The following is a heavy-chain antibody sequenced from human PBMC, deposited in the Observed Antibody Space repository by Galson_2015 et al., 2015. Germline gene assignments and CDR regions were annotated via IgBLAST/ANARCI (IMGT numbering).Heavy chain of an antibody. CDR1: GFTVSSNY. D-gene: IGHD3-22*01. V-gene: IGHV3-53*01. Sequence: SLRLSCAASGFTVSSNYMSWVRQAPGKGLEWVSVIYSGGSKYYADSVKGRFTISRDNYKNTLYLQMNSLRAEDTAVYYCARVPYDSSGYYYYFDYWGQGTLVTVSS. CDR3: ARVPYDSSGYYYYFDY. CDR2: IYSGGSK. J-gene: IGHJ4*02.